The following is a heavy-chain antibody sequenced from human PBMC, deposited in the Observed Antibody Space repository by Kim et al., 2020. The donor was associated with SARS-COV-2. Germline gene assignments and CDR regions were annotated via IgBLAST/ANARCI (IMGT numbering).Heavy chain of an antibody. CDR2: MNPNSGNT. J-gene: IGHJ6*02. CDR3: ARVLWFGDHPEWGYYYGMDV. Sequence: ASVKVSCKASGYTFTSYDINWVRQATGQGLEWMGWMNPNSGNTGYAQKFQGRVTMTRNTSISTAYMELSSLRSEDTAVYYCARVLWFGDHPEWGYYYGMDVWGQGTTVTVSS. CDR1: GYTFTSYD. V-gene: IGHV1-8*01. D-gene: IGHD3-10*01.